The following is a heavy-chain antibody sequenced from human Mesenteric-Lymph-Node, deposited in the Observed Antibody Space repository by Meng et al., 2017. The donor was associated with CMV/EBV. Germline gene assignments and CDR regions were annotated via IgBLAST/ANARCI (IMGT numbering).Heavy chain of an antibody. V-gene: IGHV6-1*01. CDR2: TYYRSKWYS. J-gene: IGHJ4*02. Sequence: WAISGDSVSSNSAAWNWIRQSPSGGLEWLGRTYYRSKWYSEYAMSVKSRITINPDTSKNQFSLQLNSLTADDTAVYYCARSAGDLDYWGQGTLVTDSS. D-gene: IGHD3-16*01. CDR1: GDSVSSNSAA. CDR3: ARSAGDLDY.